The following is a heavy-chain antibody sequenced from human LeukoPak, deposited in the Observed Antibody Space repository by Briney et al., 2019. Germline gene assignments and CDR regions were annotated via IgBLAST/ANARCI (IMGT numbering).Heavy chain of an antibody. CDR2: INPNSGGT. J-gene: IGHJ4*02. D-gene: IGHD4-17*01. Sequence: ASVKVSCKASGYTFTGYYMHWVRQAPGQGLEWMGWINPNSGGTNYAQKFQGRVTMTRDTSISTAYMELSRLRSDDTAVYYCAREGMYGDSNYFDYWGQGTLVTVSS. V-gene: IGHV1-2*02. CDR1: GYTFTGYY. CDR3: AREGMYGDSNYFDY.